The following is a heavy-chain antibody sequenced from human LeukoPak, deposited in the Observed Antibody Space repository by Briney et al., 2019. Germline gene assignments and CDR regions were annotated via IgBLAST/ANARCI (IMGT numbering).Heavy chain of an antibody. Sequence: GGSLRLSCAASGFTFSNYAMTWVRQAPEKGLEWVSTVSGNGGSTFYADSVKGRFTISRDNSKNTLYLQMNSLRAEDTAVYYCAKDNRAYCTNGVCSSFDFWGQGTLVTVSS. CDR1: GFTFSNYA. J-gene: IGHJ4*02. CDR3: AKDNRAYCTNGVCSSFDF. CDR2: VSGNGGST. D-gene: IGHD2-8*01. V-gene: IGHV3-23*01.